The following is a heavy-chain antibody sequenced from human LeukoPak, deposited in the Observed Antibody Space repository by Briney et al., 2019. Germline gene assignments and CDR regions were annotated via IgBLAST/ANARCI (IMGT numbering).Heavy chain of an antibody. Sequence: SVKASCKASGGTFSSYAISWVRQAPGQGLEWMGGIIPIFGTANYAQKFQGRVTITADESTSTAYMELSSLRSEDTAVYYCARLPDGYDSSGYYYNWFDPWGQGTLVTVSS. CDR1: GGTFSSYA. CDR3: ARLPDGYDSSGYYYNWFDP. CDR2: IIPIFGTA. J-gene: IGHJ5*02. D-gene: IGHD3-22*01. V-gene: IGHV1-69*01.